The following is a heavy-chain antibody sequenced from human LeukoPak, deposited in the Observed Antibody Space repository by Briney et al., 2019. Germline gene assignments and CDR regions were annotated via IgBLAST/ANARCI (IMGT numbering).Heavy chain of an antibody. CDR3: ARDLDGMDV. Sequence: GGSLRLSCEASGFSFSLHAMNWVRQAPGKGLEWVAVISCDGSNKYYADSVKGRFTISRDNSKNTLYLQMNSLRAEDTAVYYCARDLDGMDVWGQGTTVTVSS. CDR2: ISCDGSNK. J-gene: IGHJ6*02. V-gene: IGHV3-30-3*01. CDR1: GFSFSLHA.